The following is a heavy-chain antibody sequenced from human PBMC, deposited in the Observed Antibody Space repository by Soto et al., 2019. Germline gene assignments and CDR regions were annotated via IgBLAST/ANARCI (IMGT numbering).Heavy chain of an antibody. J-gene: IGHJ4*02. CDR1: GGSISSTTSY. V-gene: IGHV4-39*01. D-gene: IGHD2-8*01. CDR2: IYFSGST. CDR3: ARHGPSIVITTPIDH. Sequence: PSETLSLTCTVSGGSISSTTSYWGWIRQPPGKGLEWIATIYFSGSTYYNPSLKNRVNISVDTSKNQFSLRLTSVTATDTAVYYCARHGPSIVITTPIDHWGQGTLVTVSS.